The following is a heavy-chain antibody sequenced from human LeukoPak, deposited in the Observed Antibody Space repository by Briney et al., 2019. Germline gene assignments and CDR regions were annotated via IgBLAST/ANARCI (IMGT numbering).Heavy chain of an antibody. D-gene: IGHD2-15*01. Sequence: SETLSLTCTVSGGSISSYYWSWIRQPPGKGLEWIGYIYYSGSTNYNPSLKSRVTISVDTSKNQFSLKLSSVTAADTAVYYCASLNMAYSLDYWGQGTLVTASS. CDR1: GGSISSYY. J-gene: IGHJ4*02. CDR2: IYYSGST. CDR3: ASLNMAYSLDY. V-gene: IGHV4-59*01.